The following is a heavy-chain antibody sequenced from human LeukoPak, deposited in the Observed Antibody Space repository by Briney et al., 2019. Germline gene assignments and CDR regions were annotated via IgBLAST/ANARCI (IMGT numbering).Heavy chain of an antibody. CDR3: TTGRGIATSVGDY. CDR2: IKSKTDGGTT. CDR1: GFTFSNAW. Sequence: GSLRLSCAASGFTFSNAWMSWVRQAPGKGLEWVGRIKSKTDGGTTDYAAPVKGRFTISRDDSKNTLYLQMNSLKTEDTAVYYCTTGRGIATSVGDYWGQGTLVTVSS. V-gene: IGHV3-15*01. J-gene: IGHJ4*02. D-gene: IGHD6-13*01.